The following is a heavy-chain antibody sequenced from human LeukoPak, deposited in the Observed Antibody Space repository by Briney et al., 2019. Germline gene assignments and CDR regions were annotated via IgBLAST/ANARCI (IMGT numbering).Heavy chain of an antibody. J-gene: IGHJ5*02. D-gene: IGHD3-10*01. V-gene: IGHV3-21*01. CDR1: GFTFSYHA. CDR2: ITNNGDFT. Sequence: GGSLRLSCAASGFTFSYHAMNWVRQAPGKGLEWVSSITNNGDFTKYADSVQGRFTISRDNARNSLYLQMNSLRAEDTAVYYCARVLSGSGSYLWWFDPWGQGTLVTVSS. CDR3: ARVLSGSGSYLWWFDP.